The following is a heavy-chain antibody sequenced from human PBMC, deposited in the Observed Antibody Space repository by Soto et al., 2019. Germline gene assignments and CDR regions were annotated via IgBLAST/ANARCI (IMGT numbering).Heavy chain of an antibody. V-gene: IGHV2-26*01. J-gene: IGHJ4*02. Sequence: ESGPTLVNPTETLTLTCTVSGFSLSNARMGVSWIRQPPGKALEWLAHIFSNDEKSYSTSLKSRLTISKDTSKSQVVLTMTNMDPVDTATYYCARMEDTAMVTNFDYWGQGTLVTVSS. D-gene: IGHD5-18*01. CDR3: ARMEDTAMVTNFDY. CDR2: IFSNDEK. CDR1: GFSLSNARMG.